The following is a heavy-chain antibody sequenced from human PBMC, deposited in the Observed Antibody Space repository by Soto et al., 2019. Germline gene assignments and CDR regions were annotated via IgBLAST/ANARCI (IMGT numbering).Heavy chain of an antibody. CDR3: AGEGISWFNWFDP. Sequence: SETLSLTCTVSGGSISSYCWSWIRQPPGKGLEWIGYIYYSGSTNYNPSLKSRVTISVDTSKNQFSLKLSSVTAADTAVYYCAGEGISWFNWFDPGGQGTLVTVS. CDR1: GGSISSYC. CDR2: IYYSGST. D-gene: IGHD6-13*01. V-gene: IGHV4-59*01. J-gene: IGHJ5*02.